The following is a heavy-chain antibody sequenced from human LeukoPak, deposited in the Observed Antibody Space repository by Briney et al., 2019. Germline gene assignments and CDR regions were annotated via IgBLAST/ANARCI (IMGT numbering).Heavy chain of an antibody. J-gene: IGHJ4*02. D-gene: IGHD4-17*01. CDR2: ISGSGGST. Sequence: PGGSLRLSCAASGFTFSSYAMSWVRQAPGKGLEWVSAISGSGGSTYYADSVKGRFTIPRDNSKNTLYLQMNSLRAEDTAVYYCAKRTVSTTAGDYWGQGTLVTVSS. CDR1: GFTFSSYA. V-gene: IGHV3-23*01. CDR3: AKRTVSTTAGDY.